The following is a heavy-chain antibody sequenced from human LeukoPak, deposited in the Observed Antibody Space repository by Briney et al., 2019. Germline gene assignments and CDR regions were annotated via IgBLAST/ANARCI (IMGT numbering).Heavy chain of an antibody. CDR3: VRDYKSSDTPNFDY. V-gene: IGHV3-48*01. D-gene: IGHD1-1*01. CDR2: ISSSGSTV. J-gene: IGHJ4*02. CDR1: GCTFSYYS. Sequence: GGSLRLSCAASGCTFSYYSMNWVRQAPGKGLEWVSYISSSGSTVYYADSVKGRFTISRDNAKNSLYLEMNSLRAEDTAVYHCVRDYKSSDTPNFDYWGQGTLVTVSS.